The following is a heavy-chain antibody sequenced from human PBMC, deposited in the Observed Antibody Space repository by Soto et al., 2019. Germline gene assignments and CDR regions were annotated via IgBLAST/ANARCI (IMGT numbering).Heavy chain of an antibody. J-gene: IGHJ4*02. CDR3: ARDRGDGYKFDY. V-gene: IGHV1-69*06. Sequence: SVKVSCKASGGTFSSYAISWVRQAPGQGLEWMGGIIPIFGTANYAQKFQGRVTITADKSTSTAYMELSSLRSEDTAVYYCARDRGDGYKFDYWGQGTLVTVSS. CDR2: IIPIFGTA. CDR1: GGTFSSYA. D-gene: IGHD5-12*01.